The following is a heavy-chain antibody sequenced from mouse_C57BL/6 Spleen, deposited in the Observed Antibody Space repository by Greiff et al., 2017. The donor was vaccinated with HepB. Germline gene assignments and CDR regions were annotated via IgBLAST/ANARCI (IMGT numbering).Heavy chain of an antibody. J-gene: IGHJ4*01. V-gene: IGHV1-59*01. CDR3: ARGYGSTPYAMDY. CDR1: GYTFTSYW. CDR2: IDPSDSYT. Sequence: VKLVESGAELVRPGTSVKLSCKASGYTFTSYWMHWVKQRPGQGLEWIGVIDPSDSYTNYNQKFKGKATLTVDTSSSTAYMQLSSLTSEDSAVYYCARGYGSTPYAMDYWGQGTSVTVSS. D-gene: IGHD1-1*01.